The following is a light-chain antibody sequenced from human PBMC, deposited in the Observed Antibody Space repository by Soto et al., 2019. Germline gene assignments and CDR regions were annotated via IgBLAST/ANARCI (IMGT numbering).Light chain of an antibody. J-gene: IGLJ1*01. V-gene: IGLV2-8*01. CDR3: SSHGGANNFYV. Sequence: QSVLTQPPSASGSPGQSVTSSCTGTSSDIGAYNYVSWYQRHPGKVPKLIIYEVTKRPSGVPDRFSASKSGNTASLTVSGLQAEDEADYYCSSHGGANNFYVFGTGTKVTVL. CDR1: SSDIGAYNY. CDR2: EVT.